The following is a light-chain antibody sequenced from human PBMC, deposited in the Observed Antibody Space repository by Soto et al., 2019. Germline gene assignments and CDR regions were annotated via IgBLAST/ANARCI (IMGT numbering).Light chain of an antibody. CDR3: SSSTSSSTLV. J-gene: IGLJ3*02. Sequence: QSVLTQPASVSASPGQSITISCTGGKNDIGSSDYVSWYQQHPGKAPKLIIYGVSNRPSGTSDRFSGSKSGNTASLTISGLQADDEADYYCSSSTSSSTLVFGGGTKVTVL. CDR1: KNDIGSSDY. V-gene: IGLV2-14*01. CDR2: GVS.